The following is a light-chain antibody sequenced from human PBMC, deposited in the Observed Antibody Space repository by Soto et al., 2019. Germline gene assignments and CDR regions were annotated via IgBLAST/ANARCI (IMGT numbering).Light chain of an antibody. CDR1: QSVSSSY. CDR3: QQHGRSHS. CDR2: GAS. J-gene: IGKJ5*01. V-gene: IGKV3-20*01. Sequence: EIVLTQSPGTLSLSPWERATLSCRASQSVSSSYLAWYQQKHGQAPRLRIYGASSRATGIPDRFSGSGSGTDFTLTISRLEPEDFAVYYCQQHGRSHSFGQGTRLEIK.